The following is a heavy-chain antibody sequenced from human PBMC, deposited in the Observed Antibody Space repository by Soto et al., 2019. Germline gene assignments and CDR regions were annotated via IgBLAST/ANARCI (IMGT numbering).Heavy chain of an antibody. CDR1: GFTFSSYA. CDR2: ISGSGGST. Sequence: GGSLRLSCAASGFTFSSYAMSWVRQAPGKGLEWVSAISGSGGSTYYADSVKGRFTISRDNSKNTLYLQMNSLRAEDTAVYYCAKETEYCSGGSCYFDYWGQGTLVTV. J-gene: IGHJ4*02. CDR3: AKETEYCSGGSCYFDY. V-gene: IGHV3-23*01. D-gene: IGHD2-15*01.